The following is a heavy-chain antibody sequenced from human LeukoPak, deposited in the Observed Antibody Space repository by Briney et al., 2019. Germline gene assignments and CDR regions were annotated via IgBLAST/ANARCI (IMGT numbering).Heavy chain of an antibody. Sequence: SVKVSCKASGYTFTAYYMHWVRQAPGQGLEWMGWINPNSGGTNYAQKFQGRVTMTRDTSISTAYMELSRLRSDDTAVYYCARGLCSGGSCYLTYWGQGTLVTVSS. CDR3: ARGLCSGGSCYLTY. CDR1: GYTFTAYY. J-gene: IGHJ4*02. CDR2: INPNSGGT. V-gene: IGHV1-2*02. D-gene: IGHD2-15*01.